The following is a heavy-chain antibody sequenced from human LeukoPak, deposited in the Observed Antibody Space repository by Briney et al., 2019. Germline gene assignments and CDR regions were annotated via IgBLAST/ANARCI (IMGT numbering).Heavy chain of an antibody. J-gene: IGHJ6*03. CDR3: AKSQYSGSYLYSMDV. CDR2: INGAGSST. D-gene: IGHD1-26*01. CDR1: GFMFSNYA. Sequence: GGSLTLSCAASGFMFSNYAISWVRQAPGEGLVWVSTINGAGSSTYYADSVKGRFSVSRENSKKTLYLEMNTLRADDTAVYYCAKSQYSGSYLYSMDVRGKGTTVTVSS. V-gene: IGHV3-23*01.